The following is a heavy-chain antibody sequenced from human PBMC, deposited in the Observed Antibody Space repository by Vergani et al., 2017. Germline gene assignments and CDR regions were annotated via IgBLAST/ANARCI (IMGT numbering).Heavy chain of an antibody. CDR1: GGSMSDFY. J-gene: IGHJ5*02. D-gene: IGHD2-21*01. CDR3: ARGNCGVNCPKYNWLAP. V-gene: IGHV4-4*07. CDR2: IYPNGNG. Sequence: QVHLQESGPGVVKPSDTLSLTCTVSGGSMSDFYWTWIRQPAGRGLEWIGRIYPNGNGNYNESLRSRLTMSIETSRSQFSLSLSSLTAADTADHYCARGNCGVNCPKYNWLAPWGRGILVTVSS.